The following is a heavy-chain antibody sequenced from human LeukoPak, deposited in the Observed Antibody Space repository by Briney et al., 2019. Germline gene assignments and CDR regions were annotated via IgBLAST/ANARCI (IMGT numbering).Heavy chain of an antibody. CDR1: GSTFRSYA. V-gene: IGHV1-69*01. CDR3: HYSYGSYYYDSSGSGVWPAYYFDY. D-gene: IGHD3-22*01. CDR2: NSPIFGTG. J-gene: IGHJ4*02. Sequence: SSVKVSCKAYGSTFRSYAISWVRQAPGQGLEWMGGNSPIFGTGNYAQKFQGRVTITADESTSTAYMELSSLRSEDTAVYYCHYSYGSYYYDSSGSGVWPAYYFDYWGQGTLVTVSS.